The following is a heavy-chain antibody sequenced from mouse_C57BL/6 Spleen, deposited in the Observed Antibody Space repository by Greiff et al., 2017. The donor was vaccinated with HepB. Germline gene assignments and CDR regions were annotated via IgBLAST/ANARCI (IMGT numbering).Heavy chain of an antibody. Sequence: VQLQQSGAELVMPGASVKLSCKASGYTFTSYWMHWVKQRPGQGLEWIGEIDPSDSYTNYNQKFKGKSTLTVDKSSSTAYMQLSSLTSEDSAVYYCARGVYYYGTSYWYFDVWGTGTTVTVSS. CDR1: GYTFTSYW. J-gene: IGHJ1*03. V-gene: IGHV1-69*01. CDR2: IDPSDSYT. CDR3: ARGVYYYGTSYWYFDV. D-gene: IGHD1-1*01.